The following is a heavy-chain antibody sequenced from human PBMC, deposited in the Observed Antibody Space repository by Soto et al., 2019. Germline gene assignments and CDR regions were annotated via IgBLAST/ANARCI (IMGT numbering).Heavy chain of an antibody. CDR2: ISPSSTYI. J-gene: IGHJ4*02. Sequence: EVQLVESGGGLVKPGGSLRLSCAASGFNFRTYIMNWVRQAPGKGLEWVSSISPSSTYINSADSVKGRFTISRDDATNSVFLQMNSLRAEDTAVYYCARKDCSNGLCPCDDWGQGTLVTVSS. V-gene: IGHV3-21*01. CDR1: GFNFRTYI. D-gene: IGHD2-8*01. CDR3: ARKDCSNGLCPCDD.